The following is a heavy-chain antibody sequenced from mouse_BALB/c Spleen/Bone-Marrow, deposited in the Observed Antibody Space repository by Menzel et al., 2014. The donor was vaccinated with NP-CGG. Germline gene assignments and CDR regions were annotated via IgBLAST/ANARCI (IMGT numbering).Heavy chain of an antibody. CDR1: GFTFTDYY. Sequence: DVQLQEFGGGLVQPGGSLRLSCATSGFTFTDYYMNWVRQPPGKALEWLGFIRNKANGYTTEYSASVKGRFTISRDNSQSILYLQMNTLRAEDSATYYCARDSRSTVSHFDYWGQGTTLTVSS. J-gene: IGHJ2*01. D-gene: IGHD1-1*01. CDR2: IRNKANGYTT. CDR3: ARDSRSTVSHFDY. V-gene: IGHV7-3*02.